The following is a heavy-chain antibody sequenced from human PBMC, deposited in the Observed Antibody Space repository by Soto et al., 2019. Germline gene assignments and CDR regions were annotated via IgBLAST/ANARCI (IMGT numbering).Heavy chain of an antibody. D-gene: IGHD6-13*01. J-gene: IGHJ4*02. V-gene: IGHV4-39*01. CDR2: IYYSGST. CDR1: GGSISSSSYY. CDR3: ARQSLAGYSSSWYGGTVGYFDY. Sequence: QLQLQESGPGLVKPSETLSLTCTVSGGSISSSSYYWGWIRQPPGKGLEWIGSIYYSGSTYYNPSLKSRVTISVDTSKNQFSLKLSSVTAADTAVYYCARQSLAGYSSSWYGGTVGYFDYGGQGTLVTVSS.